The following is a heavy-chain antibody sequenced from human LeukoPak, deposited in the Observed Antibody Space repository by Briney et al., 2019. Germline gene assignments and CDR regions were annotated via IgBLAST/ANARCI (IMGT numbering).Heavy chain of an antibody. D-gene: IGHD5-12*01. CDR2: MNPNSSNT. Sequence: ASVTVSCTASGYTFTRYDINWVRQATGQGLEWRGWMNPNSSNTGYAQKVQGKVTITRNTSISTAYMELSSLRSEDTAVYYCAIGYSGYDYYNYWGQGTLVTVSS. CDR3: AIGYSGYDYYNY. J-gene: IGHJ4*02. CDR1: GYTFTRYD. V-gene: IGHV1-8*03.